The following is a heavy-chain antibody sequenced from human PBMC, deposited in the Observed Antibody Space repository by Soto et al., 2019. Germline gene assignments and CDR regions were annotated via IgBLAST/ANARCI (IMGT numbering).Heavy chain of an antibody. D-gene: IGHD6-13*01. CDR3: TLGSWSAETFDI. V-gene: IGHV1-69*02. J-gene: IGHJ3*02. CDR2: ILPMLDIT. CDR1: GGTFSTYT. Sequence: QVQLVQSGAEVKKPGSSVKVSCKASGGTFSTYTIIWVRQAPGQGLEWMGRILPMLDITNSAQRFQGRVTITAAKSTSTAYLELSSLISEDTAVYYCTLGSWSAETFDIWGRGTMVTVSS.